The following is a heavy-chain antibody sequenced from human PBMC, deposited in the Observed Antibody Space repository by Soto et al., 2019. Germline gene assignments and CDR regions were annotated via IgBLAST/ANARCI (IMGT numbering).Heavy chain of an antibody. Sequence: QVQLQESGPGLVKPSETLSLTCTVSGGSISSYYWSWIRQPPGKGLEWIGHIYYSGSTNYNPSLKRRVTISVDTSMSQFSLMLGSVTAADTSVYYCARRVDCVWGSYRYSPYFDYWGQGTLVTVSS. J-gene: IGHJ4*02. CDR2: IYYSGST. V-gene: IGHV4-59*08. CDR1: GGSISSYY. CDR3: ARRVDCVWGSYRYSPYFDY. D-gene: IGHD3-16*02.